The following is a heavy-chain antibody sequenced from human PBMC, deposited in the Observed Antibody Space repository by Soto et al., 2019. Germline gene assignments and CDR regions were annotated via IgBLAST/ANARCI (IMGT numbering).Heavy chain of an antibody. CDR1: GFTFSSYS. CDR3: AKDPNGDYIGAFDM. Sequence: GGSLRLSCAASGFTFSSYSMNWVRQAPGKGLEWVSAISGSGGSTYYADSVKGRFTTSRDNPKNTLYLQMNSLRVEDTAVYYCAKDPNGDYIGAFDMWGQGIMVTVSS. J-gene: IGHJ3*02. D-gene: IGHD4-17*01. V-gene: IGHV3-23*01. CDR2: ISGSGGST.